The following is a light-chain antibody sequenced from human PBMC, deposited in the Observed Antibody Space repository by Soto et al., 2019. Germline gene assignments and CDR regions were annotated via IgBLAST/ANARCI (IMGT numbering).Light chain of an antibody. CDR1: SSDVGGYNY. Sequence: QSALTQPASVSGSPGQSITISCTGTSSDVGGYNYVSWYQQQPGKAPKLMICDVSNRPSGVSNRFSGSKSGNTASLTISGLQAEDEADYYCSSYTSRSTLVVFGGGTKLTVL. CDR2: DVS. J-gene: IGLJ2*01. CDR3: SSYTSRSTLVV. V-gene: IGLV2-14*03.